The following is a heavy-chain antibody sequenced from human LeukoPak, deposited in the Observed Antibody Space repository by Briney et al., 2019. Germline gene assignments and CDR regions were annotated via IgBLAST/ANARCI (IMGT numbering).Heavy chain of an antibody. CDR2: LSGSGITT. CDR1: GFSFRNAA. CDR3: AKGIYSSGWSYFDY. J-gene: IGHJ4*01. V-gene: IGHV3-23*01. Sequence: GGPLRLSLSTSGFSFRNAAMSWVRQAQEKRLEWVSTLSGSGITTYYADSVKGRFTISRDNSKNTLYLQMNSLRAEDTAVYYCAKGIYSSGWSYFDYWGHGTLVTVSS. D-gene: IGHD6-19*01.